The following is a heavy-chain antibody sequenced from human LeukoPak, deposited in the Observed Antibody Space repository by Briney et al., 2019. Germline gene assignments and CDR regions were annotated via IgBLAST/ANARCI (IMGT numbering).Heavy chain of an antibody. J-gene: IGHJ4*02. CDR3: AKEGLEYYYDSSGSGD. Sequence: PGGSLRLSCVASGFTFSNYAMQWVREAPGKGLEYVSAISDSGGSTYYANSVTGRFTISRDNSKNTLYLQMNSLRAEDTAVYYCAKEGLEYYYDSSGSGDWGQGTLVTVSS. CDR1: GFTFSNYA. D-gene: IGHD3-22*01. CDR2: ISDSGGST. V-gene: IGHV3-23*01.